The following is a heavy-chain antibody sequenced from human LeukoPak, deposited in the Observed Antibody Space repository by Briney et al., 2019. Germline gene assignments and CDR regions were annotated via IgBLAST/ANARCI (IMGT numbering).Heavy chain of an antibody. V-gene: IGHV4-59*01. CDR2: IYYSGCT. CDR3: ARVGVVGPGPAFDI. J-gene: IGHJ3*02. CDR1: GGSISSYY. Sequence: PSETLSLTCTVSGGSISSYYWSWIRQPPGKGLEWIGYIYYSGCTNYNPSLKSRVTISVDTSKNQFSLKLSSVTAADTAVYYCARVGVVGPGPAFDIWGQGTMVTVSS. D-gene: IGHD2-21*01.